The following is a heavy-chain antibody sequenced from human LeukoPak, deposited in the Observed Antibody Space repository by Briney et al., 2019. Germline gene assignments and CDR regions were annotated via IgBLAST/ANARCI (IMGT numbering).Heavy chain of an antibody. Sequence: ASVKVSCKASGYTFTSYDINWVRQATGQGLEWMGWMNPNSGNTGYAQKFQGRVTMTRNTSISTAYMELRSLRSDDTAVYYCARSGVGSTDAFDIWGQGTMVTVSS. V-gene: IGHV1-8*01. J-gene: IGHJ3*02. CDR2: MNPNSGNT. D-gene: IGHD3-10*01. CDR3: ARSGVGSTDAFDI. CDR1: GYTFTSYD.